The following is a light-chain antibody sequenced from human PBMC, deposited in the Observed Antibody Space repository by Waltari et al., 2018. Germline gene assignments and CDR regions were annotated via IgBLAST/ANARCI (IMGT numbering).Light chain of an antibody. V-gene: IGLV3-19*01. CDR1: SLRSYY. J-gene: IGLJ2*01. Sequence: SSELTQDPAVSVALGQTVRITCQGDSLRSYYASWYQQKPGQAPSLVIYGKNTRPSGIPARLSGSSSGNTASLTITGAQAEDEADYYCNSRDSSGNPVVFGGGTKLTVL. CDR2: GKN. CDR3: NSRDSSGNPVV.